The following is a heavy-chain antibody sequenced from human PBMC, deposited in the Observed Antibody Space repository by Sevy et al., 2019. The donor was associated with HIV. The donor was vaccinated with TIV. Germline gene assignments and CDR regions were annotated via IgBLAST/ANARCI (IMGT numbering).Heavy chain of an antibody. D-gene: IGHD4-17*01. CDR2: INPNNGGT. Sequence: ASVKVSCKAARYTFTDYYVHWVRQGPGQGLEWMGWINPNNGGTKYAQRFQGRVTMTRDTSINIAYMELGSLKSDDTAVYYCARLTTMPTSDDYGMDVWGQGTTVTVSS. V-gene: IGHV1-2*02. J-gene: IGHJ6*02. CDR1: RYTFTDYY. CDR3: ARLTTMPTSDDYGMDV.